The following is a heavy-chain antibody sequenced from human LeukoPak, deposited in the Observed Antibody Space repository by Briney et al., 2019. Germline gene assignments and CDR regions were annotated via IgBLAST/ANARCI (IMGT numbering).Heavy chain of an antibody. CDR3: ARGGSNYGDFYY. Sequence: GGSLRLSCAASGLSFTTYWMHWGRQAPGEGLVWVSRINGDGSSTNYADSVKGRFTISRDNAKNTLYLQMNSLRAEDTAMYYCARGGSNYGDFYYWGQGTLVTVSS. J-gene: IGHJ4*02. CDR1: GLSFTTYW. V-gene: IGHV3-74*01. D-gene: IGHD4-11*01. CDR2: INGDGSST.